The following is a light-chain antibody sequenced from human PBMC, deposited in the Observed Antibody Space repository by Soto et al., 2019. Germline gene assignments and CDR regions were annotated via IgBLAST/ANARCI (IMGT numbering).Light chain of an antibody. CDR1: QSVSSSY. CDR3: QQYGSSPLT. V-gene: IGKV3-20*01. J-gene: IGKJ4*01. CDR2: GAS. Sequence: EIVLTQSPGTLSLSPGERATLSCRARQSVSSSYLAWYQQKPGQAPRLLIYGASSRATGIPDRFSGSGSGTDFTVTISRLEPEDFAVYYCQQYGSSPLTFGGGTKVEIQ.